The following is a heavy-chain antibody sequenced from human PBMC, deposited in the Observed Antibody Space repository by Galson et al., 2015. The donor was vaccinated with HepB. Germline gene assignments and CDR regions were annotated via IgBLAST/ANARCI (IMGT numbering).Heavy chain of an antibody. Sequence: SLRLSCAGSGFPFSSYNMSWVRQAPGKGLEWVSSISTTSTYIYYADSVKGRFSVSRDNAKNSLYLHMNSLRVEDTAVYYCARDRPTALAAADSFLHWGQGILVTVSS. D-gene: IGHD6-25*01. CDR2: ISTTSTYI. CDR1: GFPFSSYN. V-gene: IGHV3-21*01. CDR3: ARDRPTALAAADSFLH. J-gene: IGHJ1*01.